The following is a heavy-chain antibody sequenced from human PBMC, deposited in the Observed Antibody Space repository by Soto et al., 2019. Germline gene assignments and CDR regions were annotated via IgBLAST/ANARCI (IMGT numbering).Heavy chain of an antibody. Sequence: GYGPTLVNPTQTLTLTCTLSGISLSTSGVGLGWIRQTPGKALEWLALVYWNDDKHYSPSLETRLTITKDTSKNQAILTMTNMDPVDTATYYFARGLATLPVFAFDICRQGIVVTVS. CDR3: ARGLATLPVFAFDI. V-gene: IGHV2-5*01. CDR2: VYWNDDK. CDR1: GISLSTSGVG. J-gene: IGHJ3*02. D-gene: IGHD1-1*01.